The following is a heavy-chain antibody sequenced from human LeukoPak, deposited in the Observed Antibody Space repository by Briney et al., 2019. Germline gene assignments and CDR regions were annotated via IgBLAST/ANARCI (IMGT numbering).Heavy chain of an antibody. Sequence: GGSLRLSCAASGFTFDDYAMHWVRQAPGKGLEWVSGISWNSGSIGYADSVKGRFTISRDNAKNSLYLQMNSLRAEDTAVYYCAREVGLRLFYYDSSADYWGQGTLVTVSS. CDR3: AREVGLRLFYYDSSADY. CDR2: ISWNSGSI. V-gene: IGHV3-9*01. J-gene: IGHJ4*02. CDR1: GFTFDDYA. D-gene: IGHD3-22*01.